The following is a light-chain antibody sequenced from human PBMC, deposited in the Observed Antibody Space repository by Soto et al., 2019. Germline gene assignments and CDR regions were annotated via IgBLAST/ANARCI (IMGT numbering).Light chain of an antibody. CDR3: QRRSNWTSTWT. CDR1: QSISSY. CDR2: DAS. Sequence: EIVLTQSPATLSLSPGERATLSCRASQSISSYLAWYQHKPGQAPRLLIYDASTRAAGIPARFSGSGSGTDFALTISSLEPEDFAVYFCQRRSNWTSTWTFGQGTKVEVK. J-gene: IGKJ1*01. V-gene: IGKV3-11*01.